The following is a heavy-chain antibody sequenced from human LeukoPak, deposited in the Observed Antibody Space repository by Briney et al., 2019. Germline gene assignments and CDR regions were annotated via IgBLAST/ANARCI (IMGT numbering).Heavy chain of an antibody. CDR1: GFTFSDYY. J-gene: IGHJ4*02. D-gene: IGHD4-17*01. CDR3: TRDLYGDYVDY. Sequence: GGSLRLSCVASGFTFSDYYMSWIRQAPGKGLEWVSYISSSGSTIYYSASVKGRFTISRDNAKNSLYLQMNSLRAEDTAVYYCTRDLYGDYVDYWGQGILVTVSS. V-gene: IGHV3-11*04. CDR2: ISSSGSTI.